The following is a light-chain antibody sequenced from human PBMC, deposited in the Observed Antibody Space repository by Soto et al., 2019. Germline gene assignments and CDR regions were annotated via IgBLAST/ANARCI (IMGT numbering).Light chain of an antibody. CDR2: EVT. J-gene: IGLJ2*01. Sequence: QSALTQPPSASGSPRQSVTISCTGTSSDVGGYNYVSWYQQYPGKVPKLLIYEVTRRPSRVPDRFSGSKSGNTASLTVSALQAEDEAHYYCSSYAGNNVVIFGGGTKLTVL. CDR1: SSDVGGYNY. CDR3: SSYAGNNVVI. V-gene: IGLV2-8*01.